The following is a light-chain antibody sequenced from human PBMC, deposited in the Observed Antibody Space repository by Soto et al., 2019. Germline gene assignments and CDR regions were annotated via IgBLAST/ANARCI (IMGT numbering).Light chain of an antibody. CDR3: FSYTSCGNYV. Sequence: QSALTQPASVSGSPGQSITISCTGTNSDVGNYKYVSWYQQHPGKAPKLMIYEVSNRPSGVSNRFSSSKSGNTASLTISGLQAEDETDYYCFSYTSCGNYVFGCGTKVTV. V-gene: IGLV2-14*01. CDR2: EVS. CDR1: NSDVGNYKY. J-gene: IGLJ1*01.